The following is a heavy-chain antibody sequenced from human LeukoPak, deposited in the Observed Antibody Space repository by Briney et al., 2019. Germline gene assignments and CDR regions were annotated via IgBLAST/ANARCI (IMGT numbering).Heavy chain of an antibody. V-gene: IGHV3-23*01. CDR1: GFTFSSYA. CDR3: ARPLSPGEYSYGFDY. Sequence: GGSLRLSCAASGFTFSSYAMSWVRQAPGKGLEWVSAISASGRSTYYADSVKGRFTISRDNSKNTLYLQMNSLRAEDTAVYYCARPLSPGEYSYGFDYWGQGSLVTVSS. CDR2: ISASGRST. D-gene: IGHD5-18*01. J-gene: IGHJ4*02.